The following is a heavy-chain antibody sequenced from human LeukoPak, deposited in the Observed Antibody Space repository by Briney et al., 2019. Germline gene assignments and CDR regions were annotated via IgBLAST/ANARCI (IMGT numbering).Heavy chain of an antibody. CDR3: ARVYGGYDFNYYYYYMDV. CDR1: GGSISSTGYY. D-gene: IGHD5-12*01. J-gene: IGHJ6*03. CDR2: IYPRGST. V-gene: IGHV4-61*02. Sequence: SETLSLTCTVSGGSISSTGYYWTWVRRPAGKGLEWIGRIYPRGSTLYNPSLKSRVTLSVDTSKNQFSLRLTSVTAADTAVYYCARVYGGYDFNYYYYYMDVWGKGTTVTISS.